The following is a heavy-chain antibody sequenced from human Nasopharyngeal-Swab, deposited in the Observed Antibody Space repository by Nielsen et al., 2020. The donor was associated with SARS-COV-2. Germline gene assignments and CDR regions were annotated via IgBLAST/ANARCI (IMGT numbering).Heavy chain of an antibody. CDR3: ARGTTYYDFWSGYSDY. Sequence: GGSLRLSCAASGFTFNTYWMNWARQAPGKGLEWVSTIDAGGGNTWYADSVKGRFTISRDNSKSTLYLQMNSLRAEDTAVYYCARGTTYYDFWSGYSDYWGQGTLVTVSS. CDR1: GFTFNTYW. J-gene: IGHJ4*02. CDR2: IDAGGGNT. D-gene: IGHD3-3*01. V-gene: IGHV3-23*01.